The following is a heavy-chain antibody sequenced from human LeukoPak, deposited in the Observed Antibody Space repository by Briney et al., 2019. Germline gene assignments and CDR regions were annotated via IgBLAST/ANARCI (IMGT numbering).Heavy chain of an antibody. CDR1: GFTFSSYA. D-gene: IGHD3-10*01. Sequence: GGSVRLSCAASGFTFSSYAMSWVRQAPGKGLEWVSAISGSGGSTHYADSVKGRFTISRDNSRNTLYVQMNSLRAEDTAVYYCAKELDYYDSGSQIYLYFDLWGRGTLV. CDR2: ISGSGGST. J-gene: IGHJ2*01. CDR3: AKELDYYDSGSQIYLYFDL. V-gene: IGHV3-23*01.